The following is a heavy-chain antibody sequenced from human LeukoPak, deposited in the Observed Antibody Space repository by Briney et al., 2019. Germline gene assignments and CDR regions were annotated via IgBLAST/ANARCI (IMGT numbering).Heavy chain of an antibody. D-gene: IGHD3-10*01. Sequence: GGSLRLSCAASGFTFSSYSMNWVRQAPGKGLEWVSSISSSSSYIYYADSVKGRFTISRDNAKNSLYLQMNSLRAEDTAVYYCARELLNNDAFDIWGQGTMVTVSS. V-gene: IGHV3-21*01. J-gene: IGHJ3*02. CDR2: ISSSSSYI. CDR1: GFTFSSYS. CDR3: ARELLNNDAFDI.